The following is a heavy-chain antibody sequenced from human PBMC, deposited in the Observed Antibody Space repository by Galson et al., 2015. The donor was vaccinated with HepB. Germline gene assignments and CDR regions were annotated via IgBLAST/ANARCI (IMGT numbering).Heavy chain of an antibody. CDR3: ARSVVAAAGRFVDY. CDR1: GFSLSTSGMC. Sequence: PALVKPTQTLTLTCTFSGFSLSTSGMCVSWIRQPPGKALEWLARIDWDDDKYYSTSLKTRLTISKDTSKNQVVLTMTNMDPVDTATYYCARSVVAAAGRFVDYWGQGTLVTVSS. J-gene: IGHJ4*02. V-gene: IGHV2-70*11. D-gene: IGHD6-13*01. CDR2: IDWDDDK.